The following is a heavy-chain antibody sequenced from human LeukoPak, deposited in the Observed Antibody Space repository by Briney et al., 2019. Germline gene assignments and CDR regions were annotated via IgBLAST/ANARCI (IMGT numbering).Heavy chain of an antibody. CDR1: GHSFTSYW. Sequence: GESLKISCKGSGHSFTSYWIGWVRQMPGKGLEWMGIIYPGDSDTRYSPSFQGQVTISADKSISTAYLQWSSLKASDTAMYYCARHVEEDVVAFDIWGQGTMVTVSS. CDR2: IYPGDSDT. D-gene: IGHD3-16*01. V-gene: IGHV5-51*01. CDR3: ARHVEEDVVAFDI. J-gene: IGHJ3*02.